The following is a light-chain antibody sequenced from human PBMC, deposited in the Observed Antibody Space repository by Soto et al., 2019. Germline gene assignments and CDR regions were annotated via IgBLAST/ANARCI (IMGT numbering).Light chain of an antibody. J-gene: IGLJ1*01. CDR1: SSNIGSTYD. CDR3: QSYDDSLSVHYV. Sequence: QSVLTQPPSVSGAPGRRVTISCPGSSSNIGSTYDVQWYQQLPGTAPKLLIHGNTDRPSGVPDRFSGSKSGTSASLAITGLQADDEADYYCQSYDDSLSVHYVFGTGTKVTVL. V-gene: IGLV1-40*01. CDR2: GNT.